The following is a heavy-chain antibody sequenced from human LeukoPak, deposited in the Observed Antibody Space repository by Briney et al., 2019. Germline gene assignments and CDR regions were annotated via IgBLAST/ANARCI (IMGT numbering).Heavy chain of an antibody. D-gene: IGHD3-3*01. J-gene: IGHJ5*02. CDR3: AGTYYDFWSGSNNWFDP. CDR2: IYYSGST. Sequence: PSGTLSLTCTVSGGSISSSSYYWGWIRQPPGKGLEWIGSIYYSGSTYYNPSLKSRVTISVDTSKNQFSLKLSSVTAADTAVYYCAGTYYDFWSGSNNWFDPWGQGTLVTVSS. CDR1: GGSISSSSYY. V-gene: IGHV4-39*01.